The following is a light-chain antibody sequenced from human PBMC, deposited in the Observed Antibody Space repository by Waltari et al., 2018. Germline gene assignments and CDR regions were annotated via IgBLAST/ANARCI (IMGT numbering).Light chain of an antibody. CDR3: QQRSNWPSGT. J-gene: IGKJ3*01. Sequence: EIVLTQSPATLSLSPGERATLSCRASQSVSSYLAWYQQKPGQAPRLLIYESSNRATGIPARFSGSGSGTDFTLTISSLEPEDFAVYYCQQRSNWPSGTF. CDR2: ESS. CDR1: QSVSSY. V-gene: IGKV3-11*01.